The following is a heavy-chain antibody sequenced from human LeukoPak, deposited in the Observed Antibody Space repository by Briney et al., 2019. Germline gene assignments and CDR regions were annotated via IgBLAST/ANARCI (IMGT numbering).Heavy chain of an antibody. Sequence: SETLSLTCTVSGGFISSHYWSWIRQPPGKGLEWIGYIYYSGSTNYNPSLKSRVTISVDTSKDQFSLKLSSVTAADTAVYYCARKIAAAGFSESFYYYYYMDVWGKGTTVTVSS. V-gene: IGHV4-59*11. D-gene: IGHD6-13*01. CDR1: GGFISSHY. J-gene: IGHJ6*03. CDR3: ARKIAAAGFSESFYYYYYMDV. CDR2: IYYSGST.